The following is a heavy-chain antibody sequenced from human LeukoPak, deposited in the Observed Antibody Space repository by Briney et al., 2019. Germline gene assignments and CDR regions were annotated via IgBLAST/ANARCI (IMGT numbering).Heavy chain of an antibody. CDR2: ISQSGRT. V-gene: IGHV4-34*01. J-gene: IGHJ4*02. D-gene: IGHD3-10*01. CDR1: GGSFNDFY. CDR3: ARGHVPRD. Sequence: SETLPLTCAVYGGSFNDFYGSWIRQSPGKGLEWIGEISQSGRTNYNPSLRSRVTISIDTSKNQFSLKLNSVTAADTAVYYCARGHVPRDWGQGNLVIVSS.